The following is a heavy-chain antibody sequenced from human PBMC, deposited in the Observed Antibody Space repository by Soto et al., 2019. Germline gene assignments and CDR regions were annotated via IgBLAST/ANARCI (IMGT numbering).Heavy chain of an antibody. CDR1: GGTFSSYA. J-gene: IGHJ4*01. CDR3: ARAFCWQYFDY. D-gene: IGHD2-15*01. V-gene: IGHV1-69*13. Sequence: SMKVSWKTSGGTFSSYAISWVRQAPGQGLECMGGIIPIFGTANYAQKFQGRVTITADESTSKAYMELRSLRSDDTAVYYCARAFCWQYFDYWGHGTLVTESS. CDR2: IIPIFGTA.